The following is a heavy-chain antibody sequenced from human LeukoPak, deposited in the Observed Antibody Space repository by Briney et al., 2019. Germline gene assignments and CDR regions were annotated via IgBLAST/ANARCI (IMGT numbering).Heavy chain of an antibody. V-gene: IGHV1-69*10. D-gene: IGHD2-2*01. Sequence: GASVKVSCKASGGTFSSYAISWVRQAPGQGLEWMGGIIPIFGIANYAQKFQGRVTITADKSTSTAYMELSSLRSEDTAVYYCATHGLGYCSSTSCYHYWGQGTLVTVSS. CDR1: GGTFSSYA. J-gene: IGHJ4*02. CDR2: IIPIFGIA. CDR3: ATHGLGYCSSTSCYHY.